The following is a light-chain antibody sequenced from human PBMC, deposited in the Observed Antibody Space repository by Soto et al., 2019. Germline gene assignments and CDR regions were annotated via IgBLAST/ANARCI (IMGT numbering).Light chain of an antibody. V-gene: IGLV2-8*01. CDR2: QVT. J-gene: IGLJ1*01. CDR3: MSYAGGNRFV. Sequence: ALTQPPSASGSPGQSVTTSCAGTINDVGGYNYVSWYQQHPGKVPQLMIYQVTKRPSGVPDRFSASKSDTTASLTISGLQAEDEGDYYCMSYAGGNRFVFGTGTKVTVL. CDR1: INDVGGYNY.